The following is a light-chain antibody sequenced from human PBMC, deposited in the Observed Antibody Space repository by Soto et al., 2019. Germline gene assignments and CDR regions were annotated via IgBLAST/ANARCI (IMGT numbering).Light chain of an antibody. CDR3: QQYGSSPLT. J-gene: IGKJ4*01. CDR1: PSVSSNY. CDR2: RAS. Sequence: EVVFTQSPGTLSLSPGERSTLSCRVSPSVSSNYLAWYQQKPGQAPKVXIYRASIRETGIPDRFTGSGSGTEFTLTISRLEPEDFAVYYCQQYGSSPLTFGGGTKVDIK. V-gene: IGKV3-20*01.